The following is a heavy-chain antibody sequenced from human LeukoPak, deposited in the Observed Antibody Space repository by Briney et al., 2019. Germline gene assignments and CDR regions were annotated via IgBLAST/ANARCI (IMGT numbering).Heavy chain of an antibody. V-gene: IGHV1-2*02. CDR3: ARNSVQGKTPTNWFDP. J-gene: IGHJ5*02. CDR1: GYTFTGYY. D-gene: IGHD4-23*01. Sequence: GASVKVSCKASGYTFTGYYMHWVRQAPGQGLEWMGWINPNSGGTNYAQKFQGRVTMTRDTSINTAYMELSRLRSDDTAVYYCARNSVQGKTPTNWFDPWGQGTLVTVSS. CDR2: INPNSGGT.